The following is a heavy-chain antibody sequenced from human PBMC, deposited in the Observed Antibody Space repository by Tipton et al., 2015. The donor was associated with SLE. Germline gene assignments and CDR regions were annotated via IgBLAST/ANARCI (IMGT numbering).Heavy chain of an antibody. CDR3: ARDRMDYGSGWITDGFGV. J-gene: IGHJ3*01. CDR1: GLSVTNYD. V-gene: IGHV3-30*02. CDR2: MRSDGNNE. Sequence: SLRLSCAASGLSVTNYDMHWVRQAPGKGLEWVTYMRSDGNNEYRDSLKGRFTISRDNSKNTLYLQMNSLRPDDMAVYYCARDRMDYGSGWITDGFGVWGQGTMVTVSS. D-gene: IGHD6-19*01.